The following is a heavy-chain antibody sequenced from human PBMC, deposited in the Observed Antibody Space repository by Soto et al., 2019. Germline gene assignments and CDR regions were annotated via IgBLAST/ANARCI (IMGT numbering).Heavy chain of an antibody. Sequence: GGSLRLSCEGSGLILSGYHMNWVRQAPGQGLEWVSSLSSSGTGIFYGDSVKGRFTISRDNAKNSLYLQVNNLRAEDTAVYYCARDGRPYYYGMDVWGQGTTVTVSS. J-gene: IGHJ6*02. CDR1: GLILSGYH. V-gene: IGHV3-21*01. CDR2: LSSSGTGI. CDR3: ARDGRPYYYGMDV.